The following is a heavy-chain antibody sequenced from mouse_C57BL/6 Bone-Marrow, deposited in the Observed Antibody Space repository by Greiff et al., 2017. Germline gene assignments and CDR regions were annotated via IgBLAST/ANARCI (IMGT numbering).Heavy chain of an antibody. CDR2: INPNNGGT. CDR3: ARPRYYGSSYWFAY. CDR1: GYTFTDYN. J-gene: IGHJ3*01. Sequence: VQLKQSGPELVKPGASVKIPCKASGYTFTDYNMDWVKQSHGKSLEWIGDINPNNGGTIYNQKFKGKATLTVDKSSSTAYMELRSLTSEDTAVYYCARPRYYGSSYWFAYWSQGTLVTVSA. D-gene: IGHD1-1*01. V-gene: IGHV1-18*01.